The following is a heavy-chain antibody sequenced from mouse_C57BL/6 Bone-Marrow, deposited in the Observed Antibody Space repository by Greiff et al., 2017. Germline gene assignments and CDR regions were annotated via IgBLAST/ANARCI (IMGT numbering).Heavy chain of an antibody. V-gene: IGHV1-50*01. CDR2: IDPSDSYT. CDR1: GYTFTSYW. CDR3: ARWELRYWYFDV. J-gene: IGHJ1*03. Sequence: QVQLQQPGAELVKPGASVKLSCKASGYTFTSYWMQWVKQRPRQGLEWIGEIDPSDSYTNYNQKFKGKATLTVDTSSSTAYMQLSSLTSEDSAVYYCARWELRYWYFDVWGTGTTVTVSS. D-gene: IGHD2-4*01.